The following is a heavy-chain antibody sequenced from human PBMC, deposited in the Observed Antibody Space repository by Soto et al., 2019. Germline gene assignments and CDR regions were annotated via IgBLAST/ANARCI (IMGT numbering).Heavy chain of an antibody. D-gene: IGHD2-15*01. V-gene: IGHV4-30-4*08. CDR2: IYYTGNT. Sequence: PSETLSLTCTVSGGSISSGGTGSYWTWIRQLPGKGLEWIGYIYYTGNTYYNPSLRGRPTISIDTSKNQLSLKLTSVTAADTAVYYCARLDCSGGSCWQDYWGQGTLVTVSS. CDR3: ARLDCSGGSCWQDY. J-gene: IGHJ4*02. CDR1: GGSISSGGTGSY.